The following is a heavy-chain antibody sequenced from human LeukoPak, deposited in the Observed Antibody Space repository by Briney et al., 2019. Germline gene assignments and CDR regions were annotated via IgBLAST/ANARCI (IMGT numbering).Heavy chain of an antibody. J-gene: IGHJ4*02. V-gene: IGHV4-34*01. Sequence: SETLSLTCAVYGGSFSGYYWSWIRQPPGKGLEWIWEINHSGNTTYNPSLKSRVTISVDTSKNQFSLKLSSVTAADTAVYYCARDLDSSGYYFDYWGQGTLVTVSS. CDR1: GGSFSGYY. D-gene: IGHD3-22*01. CDR2: INHSGNT. CDR3: ARDLDSSGYYFDY.